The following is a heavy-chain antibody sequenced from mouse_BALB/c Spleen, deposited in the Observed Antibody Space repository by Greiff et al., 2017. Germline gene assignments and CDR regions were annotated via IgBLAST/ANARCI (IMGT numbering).Heavy chain of an antibody. J-gene: IGHJ4*01. CDR3: ARGDYGSIMDY. V-gene: IGHV2-9*02. CDR1: GFSLTSYG. D-gene: IGHD1-1*01. CDR2: IWAGGST. Sequence: VQLQQSGPGLVAPSQSLSITCTVSGFSLTSYGVHWVRQPPGKGLEWLGVIWAGGSTNYNSALMSRLSISKDNSKSQVFLKMNSLQTDDTAMYCCARGDYGSIMDYWGQGTSVTVSS.